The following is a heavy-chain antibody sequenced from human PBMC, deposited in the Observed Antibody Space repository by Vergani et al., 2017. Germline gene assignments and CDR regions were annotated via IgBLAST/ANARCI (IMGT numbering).Heavy chain of an antibody. Sequence: QVQLVQSGAEVKKPGASVKVSCKASGYTFTSYYMHWVRQAPGQGLEWMGIINPSGGSTSYAQKFQGRVTMTRETSTSTVYMELSSLRSDDTAVYYCAGETYYDILSGYYDFDYWGQGTLVTVSS. D-gene: IGHD3-9*01. CDR2: INPSGGST. CDR1: GYTFTSYY. J-gene: IGHJ4*02. V-gene: IGHV1-46*01. CDR3: AGETYYDILSGYYDFDY.